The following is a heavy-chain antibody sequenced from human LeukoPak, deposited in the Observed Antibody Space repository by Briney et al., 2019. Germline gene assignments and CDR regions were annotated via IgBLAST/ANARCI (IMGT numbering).Heavy chain of an antibody. Sequence: GGSLRLSCAASGFTFSSYSMNWVRQAPGKGLEWVSYISSSSSTIYYADSVKGRFTISGENAKNSLYLQMNSLRAEDTAVYYCAREDLDYGDPVDWGQGTLVTVSS. D-gene: IGHD4-17*01. J-gene: IGHJ4*02. V-gene: IGHV3-48*04. CDR3: AREDLDYGDPVD. CDR1: GFTFSSYS. CDR2: ISSSSSTI.